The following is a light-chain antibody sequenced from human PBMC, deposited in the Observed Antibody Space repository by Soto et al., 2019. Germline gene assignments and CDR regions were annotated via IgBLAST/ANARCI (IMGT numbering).Light chain of an antibody. J-gene: IGLJ1*01. Sequence: QSALTQPASVSGSPGQSITISCTGTSSDVGGYNYVSWYQQHPGKAPKLMISDVSTRPSGVSNRFSGSESGNTASLTISGLQAEDEADYYCSSYTSSSTLGVFGTGTKLTVL. CDR2: DVS. CDR3: SSYTSSSTLGV. CDR1: SSDVGGYNY. V-gene: IGLV2-14*01.